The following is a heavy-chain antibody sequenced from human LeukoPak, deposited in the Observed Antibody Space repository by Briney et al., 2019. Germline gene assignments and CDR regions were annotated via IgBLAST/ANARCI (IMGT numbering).Heavy chain of an antibody. J-gene: IGHJ4*02. CDR3: ARHRGYSYSYIDY. CDR2: IYPGDSDT. Sequence: GESLKISCKGSGNSFLSYWIGWVRQMPGKGLGWMGIIYPGDSDTRYSPSFQGQVTISADQSINTAYLQWSSLKASDTAMYYCARHRGYSYSYIDYWGPGTLVTVSS. CDR1: GNSFLSYW. V-gene: IGHV5-51*01. D-gene: IGHD5-18*01.